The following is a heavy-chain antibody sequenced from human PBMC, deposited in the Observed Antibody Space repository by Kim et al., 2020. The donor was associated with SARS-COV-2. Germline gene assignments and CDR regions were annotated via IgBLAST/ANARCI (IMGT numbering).Heavy chain of an antibody. CDR2: INPNSGGT. Sequence: ASVKVSCKASGYTFTGFYMNWVRQAPGQGLEWMGWINPNSGGTNYAQKFQGRVTMTRDTSISTVYMELTRLRSDDTAVYYCARGDDYFDYWGQGTLVTVSS. CDR1: GYTFTGFY. J-gene: IGHJ4*02. CDR3: ARGDDYFDY. V-gene: IGHV1-2*02.